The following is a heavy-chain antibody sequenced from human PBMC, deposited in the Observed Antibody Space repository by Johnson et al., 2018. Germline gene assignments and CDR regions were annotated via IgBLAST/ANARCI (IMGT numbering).Heavy chain of an antibody. CDR1: GYSFTSYW. V-gene: IGHV5-51*03. Sequence: VQLVQSGAGVKKPGESLKISCKGSGYSFTSYWIGWVRQMHGKGLEWMGIIYPGDSDTRYRPSFQGQGTIPADKSITTAYLQWSSLKASDTAMYSCARPRLWFGEGSAGFDLWGQGTMVTVSS. J-gene: IGHJ3*01. D-gene: IGHD3-10*01. CDR2: IYPGDSDT. CDR3: ARPRLWFGEGSAGFDL.